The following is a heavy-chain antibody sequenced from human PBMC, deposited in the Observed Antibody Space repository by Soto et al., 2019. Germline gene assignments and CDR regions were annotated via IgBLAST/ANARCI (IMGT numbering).Heavy chain of an antibody. CDR1: GYTFTSYD. J-gene: IGHJ6*02. D-gene: IGHD3-10*01. CDR3: AREYPRTYYYGSGSYSGRYYYYGMDV. V-gene: IGHV1-8*01. CDR2: MNPNSGNT. Sequence: GASVKVSCKASGYTFTSYDINWVRQATGQGLEGMGWMNPNSGNTGYAQKFQGRVTMTRNTSISTAYMELSSLRFEDTAVYYCAREYPRTYYYGSGSYSGRYYYYGMDVWGQGTTVTVSS.